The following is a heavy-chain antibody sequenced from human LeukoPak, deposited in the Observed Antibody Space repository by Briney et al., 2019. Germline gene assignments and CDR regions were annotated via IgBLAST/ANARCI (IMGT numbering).Heavy chain of an antibody. CDR2: IYTSGST. J-gene: IGHJ4*02. Sequence: GGSLRLSCAASGFTVSSNYISWVRQAPGKGLEWVSLIYTSGSTYYADSVKGRFTISRDNSKNTLYLQMNSLRAEDTAVYYCANRDYGDYVGYWGQGTLVTVSS. CDR1: GFTVSSNY. CDR3: ANRDYGDYVGY. V-gene: IGHV3-53*01. D-gene: IGHD4-17*01.